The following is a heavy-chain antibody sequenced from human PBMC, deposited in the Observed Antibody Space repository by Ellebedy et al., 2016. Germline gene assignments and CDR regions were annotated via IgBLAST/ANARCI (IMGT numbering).Heavy chain of an antibody. CDR1: GFTFSNYF. J-gene: IGHJ4*02. CDR3: YYGHYSGF. D-gene: IGHD4-17*01. CDR2: ISGAGYTT. Sequence: GESLKISXATSGFTFSNYFMTWIRRAPGKGLEWVATISGAGYTTFSADSVKGRFTISRDNSRYTLYLQMDSLRAADTAVYYCYYGHYSGFWGQGTLVTVSS. V-gene: IGHV3-23*01.